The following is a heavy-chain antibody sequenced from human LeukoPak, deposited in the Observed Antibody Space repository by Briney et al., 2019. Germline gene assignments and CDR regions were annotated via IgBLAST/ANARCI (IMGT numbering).Heavy chain of an antibody. CDR1: GYTFTNYY. D-gene: IGHD3-3*01. Sequence: ASVKVSCKASGYTFTNYYMHWVRQAPGQGLEWMGIIDPSGGSTTYAQKFQGRVTMTRDTSTSTVHMELSSLRSEDTAVYYCASPRRGGDFWTFDYWGQGTLVTVSS. CDR2: IDPSGGST. V-gene: IGHV1-46*01. J-gene: IGHJ4*02. CDR3: ASPRRGGDFWTFDY.